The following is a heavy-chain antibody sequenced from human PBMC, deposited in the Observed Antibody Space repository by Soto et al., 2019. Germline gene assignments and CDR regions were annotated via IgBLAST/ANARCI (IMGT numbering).Heavy chain of an antibody. CDR3: ARSGSSGYYSSWYFDL. CDR1: GGSISSSNW. CDR2: IYHSGST. Sequence: QVQLQESGPGLVKPSGTLSLTCAVSGGSISSSNWWSWVRQPPGKGLEWIGEIYHSGSTNYNPSHKRRLTISVDKSKNQFSLKLSSVAAADTAVYYCARSGSSGYYSSWYFDLWGRGTLVTVSS. D-gene: IGHD3-22*01. V-gene: IGHV4-4*02. J-gene: IGHJ2*01.